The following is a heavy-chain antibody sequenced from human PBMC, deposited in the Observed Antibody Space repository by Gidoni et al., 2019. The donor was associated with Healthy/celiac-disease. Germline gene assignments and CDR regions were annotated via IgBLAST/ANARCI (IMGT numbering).Heavy chain of an antibody. CDR1: RFTFADYA. D-gene: IGHD3-22*01. V-gene: IGHV3-9*01. CDR2: ISWNSGSI. Sequence: EVQLVESGGGLVQPGTSLRLPCAASRFTFADYAMHWVRKAPGKGLEWVSGISWNSGSIGYADSVKGRFTISRDNAKNSLCLQMNSLRAEDTALYYCARGSSGYYSGFDYWGQGTLVTVSS. CDR3: ARGSSGYYSGFDY. J-gene: IGHJ4*02.